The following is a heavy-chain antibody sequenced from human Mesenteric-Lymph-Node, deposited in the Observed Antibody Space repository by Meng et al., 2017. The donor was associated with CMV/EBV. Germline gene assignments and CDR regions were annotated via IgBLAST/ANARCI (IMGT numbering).Heavy chain of an antibody. CDR2: ISSSGSTI. D-gene: IGHD3-22*01. Sequence: GESLKISCAASGFTFSDYYMSWIRQAPGKGLEWVSYISSSGSTIYYADSVKRRFTISRDNAKNSLYLQMNRLRAEDTAVYYCARVGRTYYYDSSGYNDYWGQGTLVTVSS. CDR1: GFTFSDYY. J-gene: IGHJ4*02. V-gene: IGHV3-11*01. CDR3: ARVGRTYYYDSSGYNDY.